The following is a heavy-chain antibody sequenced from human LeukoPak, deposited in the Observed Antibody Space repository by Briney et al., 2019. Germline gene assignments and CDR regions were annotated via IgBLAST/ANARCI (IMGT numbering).Heavy chain of an antibody. Sequence: HPGGSLRLSCAASGFAFQSNEMNWVRQAPGQGLEWVAYISSSGTTTYYADSVKGRFTISRDSTKNSLYLQMNSLRAEDTAIYYCARRVDYWGPGTLVTVSS. V-gene: IGHV3-48*03. CDR3: ARRVDY. CDR1: GFAFQSNE. J-gene: IGHJ4*02. CDR2: ISSSGTTT.